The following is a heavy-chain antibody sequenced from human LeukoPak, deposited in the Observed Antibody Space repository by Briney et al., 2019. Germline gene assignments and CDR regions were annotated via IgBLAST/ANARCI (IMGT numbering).Heavy chain of an antibody. CDR2: IYYSGST. J-gene: IGHJ5*02. V-gene: IGHV4-59*01. D-gene: IGHD6-13*01. CDR1: GGPISSYY. CDR3: ATGQQMNDH. Sequence: KPSETLSLTCTVSGGPISSYYWSWIRQPPGKGLEWIGYIYYSGSTNYNPSLKSRVTISVDTSKKQFSLKLSSVTAADTAVYYCATGQQMNDHWGQGTLVTVSS.